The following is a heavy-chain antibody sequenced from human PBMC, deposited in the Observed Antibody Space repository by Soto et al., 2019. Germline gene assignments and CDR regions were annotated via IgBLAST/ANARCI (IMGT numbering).Heavy chain of an antibody. CDR1: GGTFSSYA. D-gene: IGHD2-8*01. Sequence: SVKVSCKASGGTFSSYAISWVRQAPGQGLEWMGGIIPIFGTPNYAQKFQGRVTITAGESTSTLYLEMNSLRAEDTAVYYCVRAPGPMYYAMDAWGQGTMVTVSS. CDR2: IIPIFGTP. J-gene: IGHJ6*02. CDR3: VRAPGPMYYAMDA. V-gene: IGHV1-69*13.